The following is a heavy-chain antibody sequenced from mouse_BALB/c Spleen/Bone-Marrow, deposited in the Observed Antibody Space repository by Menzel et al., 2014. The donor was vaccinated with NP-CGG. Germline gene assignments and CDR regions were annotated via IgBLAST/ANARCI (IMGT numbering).Heavy chain of an antibody. CDR1: GYSFTGYF. CDR3: GGQDGYYGGFAY. D-gene: IGHD2-3*01. Sequence: DVQLQESGPELVKPGASVKISYKASGYSFTGYFMNWVKQSHGKSLEWIGRINPYNGDTFYNKKFKGKATLTVDKSSSTAHMELLSLTSEDSAVYYCGGQDGYYGGFAYWGQGTLVTVSA. J-gene: IGHJ3*01. CDR2: INPYNGDT. V-gene: IGHV1-37*01.